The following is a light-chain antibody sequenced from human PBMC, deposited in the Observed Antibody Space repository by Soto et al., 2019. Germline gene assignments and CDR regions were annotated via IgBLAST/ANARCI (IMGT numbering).Light chain of an antibody. CDR1: QFVSSNS. CDR3: QQYNGWPRT. CDR2: DAS. Sequence: EIVLTQSPGTLSLSPGERATLSCRASQFVSSNSLAWYQQKRGQAPRLLIHDASSRATGIPDRFSGSGSGTDFTLTISRLEPEDFAVYYCQQYNGWPRTFGQGTKVDIK. V-gene: IGKV3-20*01. J-gene: IGKJ1*01.